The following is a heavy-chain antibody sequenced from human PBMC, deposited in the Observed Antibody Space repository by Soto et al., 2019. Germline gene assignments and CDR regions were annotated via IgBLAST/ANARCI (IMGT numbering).Heavy chain of an antibody. CDR3: TRDGLEGGLTSSSSWYPTNDY. D-gene: IGHD6-13*01. J-gene: IGHJ4*02. CDR1: GFTFGDYA. Sequence: PGGSLRLSCTASGFTFGDYAMSWVRQAPGKGLEWVGFIRSKAYGGTTEYAASVKGRLTISRDDSKSIAYLQMNSLKTGDTAVYYCTRDGLEGGLTSSSSWYPTNDYWGQGTLVTVSS. CDR2: IRSKAYGGTT. V-gene: IGHV3-49*04.